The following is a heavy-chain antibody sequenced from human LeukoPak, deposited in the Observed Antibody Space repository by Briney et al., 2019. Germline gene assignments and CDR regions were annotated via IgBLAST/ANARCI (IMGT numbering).Heavy chain of an antibody. J-gene: IGHJ6*03. CDR2: IYYSGST. V-gene: IGHV4-59*01. D-gene: IGHD2-2*01. CDR1: GGSISSYY. Sequence: PSETLSLTCTVSGGSISSYYWSWIRQPPGKGLEWIGYIYYSGSTNYNPSLKSRVTISADTSKNQFSLKLSSVTAADTAVYYCARRAVVVPAARGYYYYYMDVWGKGTTVTVSS. CDR3: ARRAVVVPAARGYYYYYMDV.